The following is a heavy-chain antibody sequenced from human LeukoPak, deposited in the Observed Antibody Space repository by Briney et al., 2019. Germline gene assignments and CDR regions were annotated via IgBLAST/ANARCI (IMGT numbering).Heavy chain of an antibody. CDR1: GGSISSYY. CDR2: IYDSGST. V-gene: IGHV4-59*01. Sequence: SETLSLTCTVSGGSISSYYWSWIRQPPGKGLEWIGYIYDSGSTNYSPSLKSRVTISVDTSKNQFSLKLSSVTAADTAVYYCARGGSGYDSFYYYGMGVWGQGTTVTVSS. CDR3: ARGGSGYDSFYYYGMGV. D-gene: IGHD5-12*01. J-gene: IGHJ6*02.